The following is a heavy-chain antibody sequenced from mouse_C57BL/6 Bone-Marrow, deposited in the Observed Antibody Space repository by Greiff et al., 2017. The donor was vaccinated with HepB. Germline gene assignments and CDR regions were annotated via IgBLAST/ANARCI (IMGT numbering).Heavy chain of an antibody. CDR1: GFTFTDYY. V-gene: IGHV7-3*01. J-gene: IGHJ1*03. CDR2: IRNKANGYTT. Sequence: EVKLMESGGGLVQPGGSLSLSCAASGFTFTDYYMSWVRQPPGKALEWLGFIRNKANGYTTEYSASVKGRFTISRDNSQSILYLQMNALRAEDSATYYCARYIAFFDVWGTGTTVTVYS. D-gene: IGHD6-1*01. CDR3: ARYIAFFDV.